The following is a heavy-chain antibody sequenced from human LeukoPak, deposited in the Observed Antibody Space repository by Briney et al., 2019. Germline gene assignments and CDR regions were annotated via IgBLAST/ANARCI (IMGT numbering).Heavy chain of an antibody. Sequence: GESLKISCKGSGYSFTSYWIGWVRQMPGKGLEWMGIIYPGDSDTRYSPSFQGQVTISADKSISTAYLQWSSLKASDTAMYYCARAPRTNYDFWSGYYFYWFDPWGQGTLVTVSS. CDR1: GYSFTSYW. D-gene: IGHD3-3*01. CDR2: IYPGDSDT. CDR3: ARAPRTNYDFWSGYYFYWFDP. J-gene: IGHJ5*02. V-gene: IGHV5-51*01.